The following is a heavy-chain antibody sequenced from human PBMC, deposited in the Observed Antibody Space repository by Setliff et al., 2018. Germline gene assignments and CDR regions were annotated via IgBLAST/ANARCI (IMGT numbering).Heavy chain of an antibody. CDR1: GLSYSNDW. D-gene: IGHD3-10*01. Sequence: GGSLRLSCTASGLSYSNDWVSWVRQAPGKGLEWLASINPHGTEKYYADSVKGRFTISKDNAKNSLSLQMNNLRTEDTAVYYCFGAGTCSYWGQGTLVTVSS. J-gene: IGHJ4*02. CDR2: INPHGTEK. V-gene: IGHV3-7*01. CDR3: FGAGTCSY.